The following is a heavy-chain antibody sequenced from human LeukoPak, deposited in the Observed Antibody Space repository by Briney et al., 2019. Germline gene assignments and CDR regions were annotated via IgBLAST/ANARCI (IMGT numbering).Heavy chain of an antibody. CDR2: INHSGST. CDR1: GGSISSYY. D-gene: IGHD3-3*01. Sequence: PSETLSLTCTVSGGSISSYYWSWIRQPPGKGLEWIGEINHSGSTNYNPSLKSRVTISVDTSKNQFSLKLSSVTAADTAVYYCARLPTSGHYRAARAFDIWGQGTMVTVSS. J-gene: IGHJ3*02. V-gene: IGHV4-34*01. CDR3: ARLPTSGHYRAARAFDI.